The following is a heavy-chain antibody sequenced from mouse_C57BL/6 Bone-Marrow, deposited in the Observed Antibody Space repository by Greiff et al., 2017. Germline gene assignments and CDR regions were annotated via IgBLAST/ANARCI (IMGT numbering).Heavy chain of an antibody. D-gene: IGHD4-1*01. CDR1: GYTFTSYT. CDR2: INPSSGYT. Sequence: QVQLKESGAELARPGASVKMSCKASGYTFTSYTMHWVKQRPGPGLEWIGYINPSSGYTKYNQKFKDKATLTADKSSSTAYMQLSSLTSEDSAVYYCARSPWGDWGQGTTLTVSS. CDR3: ARSPWGD. V-gene: IGHV1-4*01. J-gene: IGHJ2*01.